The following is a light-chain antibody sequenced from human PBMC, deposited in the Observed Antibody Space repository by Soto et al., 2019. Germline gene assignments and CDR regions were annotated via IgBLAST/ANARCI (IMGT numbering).Light chain of an antibody. V-gene: IGLV2-8*01. J-gene: IGLJ2*01. CDR2: EVS. CDR3: SSNAGSNNLV. Sequence: QSALTQPPSASGTPGQSVTIPCTGTSSDVGVYNYVSWYQQHPGKAPKLMIYEVSRRPSGVPDRFSGSKSGNTASLTVSGLQAEDEADYYCSSNAGSNNLVFGGGTQLTVL. CDR1: SSDVGVYNY.